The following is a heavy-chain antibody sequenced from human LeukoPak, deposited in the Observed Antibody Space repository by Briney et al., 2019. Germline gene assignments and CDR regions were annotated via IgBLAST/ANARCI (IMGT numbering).Heavy chain of an antibody. CDR2: IIPIFGTA. J-gene: IGHJ4*02. D-gene: IGHD2-2*01. Sequence: SVKVSCKASGGTSSSNAISWVRQAPGQGLEWMGGIIPIFGTANYAQKFQGRVTITADKSTSTAYMELSSLRSEDTAVYYCARERGCSSTSCPYYFDYWGQGTLVTVSS. V-gene: IGHV1-69*06. CDR1: GGTSSSNA. CDR3: ARERGCSSTSCPYYFDY.